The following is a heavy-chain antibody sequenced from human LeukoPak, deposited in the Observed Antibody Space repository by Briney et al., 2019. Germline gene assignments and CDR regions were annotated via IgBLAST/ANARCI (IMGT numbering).Heavy chain of an antibody. CDR3: ARDGRWINYYDGSSPV. CDR2: ISWDGGST. CDR1: GFTFDDYA. Sequence: GGSLRLSCAASGFTFDDYAMHWVRQAPGKGLEWVSLISWDGGSTYYADPVKGRFTISRDNSKNSLYLQMNSLRVEDTAVYYCARDGRWINYYDGSSPVWGQGTLVTVSS. V-gene: IGHV3-43D*03. J-gene: IGHJ4*02. D-gene: IGHD3-22*01.